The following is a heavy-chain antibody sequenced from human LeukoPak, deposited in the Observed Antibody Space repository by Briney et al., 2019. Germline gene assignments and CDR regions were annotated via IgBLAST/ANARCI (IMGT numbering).Heavy chain of an antibody. J-gene: IGHJ4*02. CDR3: ANERDGNYRNY. Sequence: GASLRLSCAASGFTFSSYAMSWVRQAPGKGLEWVSAISGSGGSTYYADSVKGRFTISRDNSKNTLYLQMNSLRAEDTAVYYCANERDGNYRNYGGQETLVTFSS. CDR1: GFTFSSYA. CDR2: ISGSGGST. V-gene: IGHV3-23*01. D-gene: IGHD4-17*01.